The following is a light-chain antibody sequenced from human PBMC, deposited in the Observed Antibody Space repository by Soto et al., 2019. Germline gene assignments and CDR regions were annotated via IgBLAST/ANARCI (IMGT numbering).Light chain of an antibody. CDR3: QQYYSTPYT. J-gene: IGKJ2*01. CDR1: QSVLYSSNNKNY. V-gene: IGKV4-1*01. CDR2: WAS. Sequence: DIVMTQSPDSLAVSLGERATINCKSSQSVLYSSNNKNYLAWYQQKPGHPPKLLIYWASTRESGVPDRFSGRGSVTDSTPTISGLQAEDVAVYYCQQYYSTPYTFGQGTKLEIK.